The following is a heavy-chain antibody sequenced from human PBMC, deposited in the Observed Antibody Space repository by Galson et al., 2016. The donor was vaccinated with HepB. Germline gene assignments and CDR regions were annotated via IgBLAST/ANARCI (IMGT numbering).Heavy chain of an antibody. CDR3: TRDYGRSSLDHY. Sequence: SLRLSCAASGFTISSYCMSWVRQAPGKGLEWVANIKQDGSDRNYVDSVKGRFIISGDHAHNSLYLEMNSLRSEDTAMYYCTRDYGRSSLDHYWGQGTLVTVSS. CDR1: GFTISSYC. CDR2: IKQDGSDR. D-gene: IGHD3-10*01. J-gene: IGHJ4*02. V-gene: IGHV3-7*04.